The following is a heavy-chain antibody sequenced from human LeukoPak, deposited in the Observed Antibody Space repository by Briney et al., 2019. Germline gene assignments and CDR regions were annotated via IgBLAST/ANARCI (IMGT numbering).Heavy chain of an antibody. J-gene: IGHJ6*02. CDR1: SGSISSSSHY. Sequence: SETLSLTCIVSSGSISSSSHYWAWIRQPPGKGLEYLGGIHSRGSTYYSPSLKSRVTMSVDTSNNQVSLKVRSVTAADTAVYYCARHDPMDVWGQGTTVTVSS. CDR3: ARHDPMDV. V-gene: IGHV4-39*01. CDR2: IHSRGST.